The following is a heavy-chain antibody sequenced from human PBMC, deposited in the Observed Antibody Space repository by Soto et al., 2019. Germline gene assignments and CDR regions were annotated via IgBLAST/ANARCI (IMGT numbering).Heavy chain of an antibody. CDR2: ISSNGENT. D-gene: IGHD6-13*01. CDR3: VYWVSAHFGS. V-gene: IGHV3-23*01. Sequence: PGGSLRLSCAASRFTSGYHAMNWVRQAPGKGLEWVSTISSNGENTHYADSVKGRFIISSDNSSNTVALQMNSLRVEDTAIYYCVYWVSAHFGSWGQGTLVTVSS. CDR1: RFTSGYHA. J-gene: IGHJ4*01.